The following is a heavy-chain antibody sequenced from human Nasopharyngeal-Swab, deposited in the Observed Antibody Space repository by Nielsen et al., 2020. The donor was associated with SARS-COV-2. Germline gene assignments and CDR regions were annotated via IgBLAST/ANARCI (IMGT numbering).Heavy chain of an antibody. CDR2: ISGSGGST. V-gene: IGHV3-23*01. Sequence: GSLRLSCAASGFTFISYAMSWVRQAPGKGLEWVSAISGSGGSTYYADSVKGRFTISRDNSKNTLYLQMNSLRAEDTAVYYCAKATWVEGDFDYWGQGTLVTVSS. D-gene: IGHD5-24*01. CDR3: AKATWVEGDFDY. CDR1: GFTFISYA. J-gene: IGHJ4*02.